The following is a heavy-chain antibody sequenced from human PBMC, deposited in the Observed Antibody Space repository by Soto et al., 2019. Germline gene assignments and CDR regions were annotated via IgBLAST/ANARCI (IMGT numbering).Heavy chain of an antibody. CDR3: ARGGGYCSSTSCYGSGYYYYGTDV. J-gene: IGHJ6*02. D-gene: IGHD2-2*01. V-gene: IGHV1-3*01. CDR1: GYTFTSYA. CDR2: INAGNGNT. Sequence: ASVKVSCKASGYTFTSYAMHWVRQAPGQRLEWMGWINAGNGNTKYSQKFQGRVTITRDTSASTAYMELSSLRSEDTAVYYCARGGGYCSSTSCYGSGYYYYGTDVWGQGTTVTVSS.